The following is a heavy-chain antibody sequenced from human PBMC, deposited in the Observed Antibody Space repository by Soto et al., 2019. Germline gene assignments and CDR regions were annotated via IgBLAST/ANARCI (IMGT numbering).Heavy chain of an antibody. V-gene: IGHV1-2*02. J-gene: IGHJ4*02. CDR3: AAAAIPVAGRHPDF. Sequence: QVQLVQSGAEVKRPGASVKVSCKASGYMFTGFYLHWVRQAPGQGLEWMGWINPNNGVTTYAKNFQGRVTMTRDSSISTAYMELSSLRSDDTAVYFCAAAAIPVAGRHPDFWGQGTVVNVS. CDR2: INPNNGVT. CDR1: GYMFTGFY. D-gene: IGHD6-19*01.